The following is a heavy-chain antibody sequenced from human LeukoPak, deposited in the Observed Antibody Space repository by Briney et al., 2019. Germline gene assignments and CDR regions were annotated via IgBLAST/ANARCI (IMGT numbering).Heavy chain of an antibody. Sequence: GASVKVSCKASGYTFTGYYMHWVRQAPGQGLEWMGWISPNSGGTNYAQKFQGWVTMTRDTSISTAYMELSRLRSDDTAVYYCARTSGYYYGSGSPQFDYWGQGTLVTVSS. V-gene: IGHV1-2*04. J-gene: IGHJ4*02. D-gene: IGHD3-10*01. CDR2: ISPNSGGT. CDR3: ARTSGYYYGSGSPQFDY. CDR1: GYTFTGYY.